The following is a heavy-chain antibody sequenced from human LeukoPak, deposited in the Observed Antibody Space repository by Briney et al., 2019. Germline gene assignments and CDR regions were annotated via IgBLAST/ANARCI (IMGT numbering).Heavy chain of an antibody. CDR3: ARDHEWELMEDY. CDR2: INPNSGGT. CDR1: GYTFTGYY. J-gene: IGHJ4*02. D-gene: IGHD1-26*01. Sequence: ASVKVSCKVSGYTFTGYYMHWVRQAPGQGLEWMGWINPNSGGTNYAQKFQGRVTMTRDTSISTAYMELSSLRSEDTAVYYCARDHEWELMEDYWGQGTLVTVSS. V-gene: IGHV1-2*02.